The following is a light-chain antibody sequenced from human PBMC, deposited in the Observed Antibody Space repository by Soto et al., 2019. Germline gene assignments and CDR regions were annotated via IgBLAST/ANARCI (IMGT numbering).Light chain of an antibody. CDR2: DVS. V-gene: IGLV2-14*03. CDR1: SSDVGGYNY. J-gene: IGLJ2*01. CDR3: SSYTSSTTPVV. Sequence: SAVSQPASVSGSPGQSITISCTGTSSDVGGYNYVSWYQQHPGKAPKLMIYDVSNRPSGVSNRFSGSKSGNTASLTISGLQAEDEADYYCSSYTSSTTPVVFGGGTKVTVL.